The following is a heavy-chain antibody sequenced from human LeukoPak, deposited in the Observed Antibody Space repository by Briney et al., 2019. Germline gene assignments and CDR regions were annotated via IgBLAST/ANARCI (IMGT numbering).Heavy chain of an antibody. J-gene: IGHJ5*02. CDR2: IYYTGDT. Sequence: SETLSLTCTVSGDSISSGGYYWSWIRQHPGKGLEWIGYIYYTGDTYYNPSLKSRVTISVDTSKNQFSLKLTSLTAADTAVYYCAKNGQSGFSFDPWGQGTLVTVSS. V-gene: IGHV4-31*03. CDR1: GDSISSGGYY. CDR3: AKNGQSGFSFDP. D-gene: IGHD2-8*01.